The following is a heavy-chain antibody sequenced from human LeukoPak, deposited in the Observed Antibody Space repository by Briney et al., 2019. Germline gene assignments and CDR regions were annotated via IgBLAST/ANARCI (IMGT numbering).Heavy chain of an antibody. CDR2: INPSGGST. V-gene: IGHV1-46*01. Sequence: GASVKVSCKASGYTFTSYYMHWVRQAPGQGLEWMGIINPSGGSTSYAQKFQGRVTMTRDTSTSTVYMELSSLRSEDTAVYYCARVDNSGSRPGGKYFQHWGQGTLVTVSS. CDR1: GYTFTSYY. J-gene: IGHJ1*01. D-gene: IGHD1-26*01. CDR3: ARVDNSGSRPGGKYFQH.